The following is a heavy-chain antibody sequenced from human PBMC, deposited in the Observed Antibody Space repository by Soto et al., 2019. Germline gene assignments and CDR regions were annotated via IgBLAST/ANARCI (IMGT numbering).Heavy chain of an antibody. CDR1: GFTFSSYA. V-gene: IGHV3-23*01. D-gene: IGHD1-7*01. CDR2: ISGSGGST. Sequence: GGSLRLSCAASGFTFSSYAVNRVRQTQGKGLEWVSAISGSGGSTYYADSVKGRFTISRDSSKNTLYLQMNSLRAEDTAVYYCAKGNSWSPALVLDIWGQGTMVTV. CDR3: AKGNSWSPALVLDI. J-gene: IGHJ3*02.